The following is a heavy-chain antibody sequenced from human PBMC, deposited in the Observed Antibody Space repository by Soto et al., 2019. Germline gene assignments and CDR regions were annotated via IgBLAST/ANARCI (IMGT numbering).Heavy chain of an antibody. D-gene: IGHD3-22*01. CDR2: ISYDGSNK. V-gene: IGHV3-30*18. Sequence: HPGGSLRLSCAASGFTFSSYGMHWVRQAPGKGLEWVAVISYDGSNKYYADSVKGRFTISRDNSKNTLYLQMNSLRAEDTAVYYCAKGGYSYDSSGYYRWGQGTLVTVSS. CDR3: AKGGYSYDSSGYYR. J-gene: IGHJ4*02. CDR1: GFTFSSYG.